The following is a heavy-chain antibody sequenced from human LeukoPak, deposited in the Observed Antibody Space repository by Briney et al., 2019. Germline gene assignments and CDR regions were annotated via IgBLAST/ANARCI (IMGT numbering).Heavy chain of an antibody. Sequence: TGGSLRLSCAASGFTFKTYAMNWVRQVPGKGPEWVSSMSGSGSSTDYADSVKGRFTISRDNSKNTLYLRMNSLRAEDTALYYCAKDAQGLVRGGIYFDFWGQGSLVTVSS. J-gene: IGHJ4*02. CDR2: MSGSGSST. D-gene: IGHD6-19*01. V-gene: IGHV3-23*01. CDR1: GFTFKTYA. CDR3: AKDAQGLVRGGIYFDF.